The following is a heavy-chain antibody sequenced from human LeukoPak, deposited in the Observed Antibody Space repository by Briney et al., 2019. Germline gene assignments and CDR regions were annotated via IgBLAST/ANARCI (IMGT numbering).Heavy chain of an antibody. J-gene: IGHJ5*02. CDR2: IYYAGNT. CDR3: AKSNAWDWFDP. V-gene: IGHV4-34*08. Sequence: PSETLSLTCAVYGGTFSGYYWSWIRQPPGKGLEWIGEIYYAGNTNYNPSLKSRVTISVDKSNNQFSLNLSSVTAADTAVYYCAKSNAWDWFDPWGQGTLVTVSS. D-gene: IGHD4-11*01. CDR1: GGTFSGYY.